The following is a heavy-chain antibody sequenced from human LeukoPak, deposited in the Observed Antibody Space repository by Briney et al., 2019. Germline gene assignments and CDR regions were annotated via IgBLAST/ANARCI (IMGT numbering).Heavy chain of an antibody. CDR3: AREQALGYSSSAADY. V-gene: IGHV4-30-2*01. J-gene: IGHJ4*02. CDR2: IYHSGST. D-gene: IGHD6-6*01. Sequence: SETLSLTCTVSGGSISSGGYDWSWIRQPPGKGLEWIGYIYHSGSTYYNPSLKSRVTISVDRSKNQFSLKLSSVTAADTAVYYCAREQALGYSSSAADYWGQGTLVTVSS. CDR1: GGSISSGGYD.